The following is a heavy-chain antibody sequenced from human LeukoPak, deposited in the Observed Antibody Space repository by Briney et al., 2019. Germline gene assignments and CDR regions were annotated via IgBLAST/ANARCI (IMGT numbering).Heavy chain of an antibody. CDR2: IYYSGST. D-gene: IGHD3-22*01. CDR3: ATSSRGYYDSSGYLLY. V-gene: IGHV4-61*01. Sequence: SETLSLTCTVSGGSVSSGSYYWSWVRQPPGRGLEWIGYIYYSGSTNYNPSLKSRVTISVDTSKNQFSLKLSFVTAADTAVYYCATSSRGYYDSSGYLLYWGQGTLVTVSS. CDR1: GGSVSSGSYY. J-gene: IGHJ4*02.